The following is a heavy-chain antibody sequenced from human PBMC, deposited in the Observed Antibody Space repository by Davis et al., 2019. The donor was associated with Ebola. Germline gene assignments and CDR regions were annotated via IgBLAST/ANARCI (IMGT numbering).Heavy chain of an antibody. CDR3: ARVGLPRPWGGFDY. CDR2: INPNSGGT. D-gene: IGHD7-27*01. CDR1: GYTFTSYY. V-gene: IGHV1-2*04. J-gene: IGHJ4*02. Sequence: ASVKVSCKASGYTFTSYYMHWVRQAPGQGLEWMGWINPNSGGTNYAQKFQGWVTMTRDTSISTAYMELSRLRSDDTAVYYCARVGLPRPWGGFDYWGQGTLVTVSS.